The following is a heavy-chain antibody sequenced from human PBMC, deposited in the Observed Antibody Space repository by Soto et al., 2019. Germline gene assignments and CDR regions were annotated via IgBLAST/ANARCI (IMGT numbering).Heavy chain of an antibody. CDR1: GGPFGSSA. CDR2: IIPVFDKA. D-gene: IGHD1-26*01. CDR3: ARLRMDGSDAFDL. J-gene: IGHJ3*01. V-gene: IGHV1-69*01. Sequence: QVQLVQSGADVKKPGSSVKVSCKTSGGPFGSSAISWVRQAPAQGLEWMGEIIPVFDKANYAQNFQGRLTFTADEPTGTVFMHPSMLRSEATSVYFFARLRMDGSDAFDLRGLGTFLTVSS.